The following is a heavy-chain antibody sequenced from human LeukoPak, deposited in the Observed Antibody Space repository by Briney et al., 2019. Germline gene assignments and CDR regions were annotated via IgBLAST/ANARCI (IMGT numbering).Heavy chain of an antibody. Sequence: GGSLRLSCAASGFTFSSYGMHWVRQAPGKGLEWVAFIRYDGSNKYYADSVKGRFTISRDNSKNTLYLQMNSLRAEDTAVYYCAKDTDHYYGSGSFDYWGQGTLVTVSS. D-gene: IGHD3-10*01. CDR2: IRYDGSNK. CDR1: GFTFSSYG. J-gene: IGHJ4*02. CDR3: AKDTDHYYGSGSFDY. V-gene: IGHV3-30*02.